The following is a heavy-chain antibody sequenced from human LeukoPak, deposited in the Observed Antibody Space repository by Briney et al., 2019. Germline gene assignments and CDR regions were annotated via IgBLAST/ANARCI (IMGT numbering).Heavy chain of an antibody. Sequence: GGSLRLSCAASGFTFNSYSMNWARQAPGKGLEWVSSISSSSSYIYYADSVKGRFTISRDNAKNSLHLQMNSLRAEDTAVYYCASTITGTAFDYWGQGTLVTVSS. D-gene: IGHD1-20*01. CDR1: GFTFNSYS. CDR2: ISSSSSYI. CDR3: ASTITGTAFDY. J-gene: IGHJ4*02. V-gene: IGHV3-21*04.